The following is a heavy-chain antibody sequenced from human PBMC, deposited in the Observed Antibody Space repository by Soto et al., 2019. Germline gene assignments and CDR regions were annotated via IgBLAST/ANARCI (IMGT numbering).Heavy chain of an antibody. CDR1: GFTFSSYW. Sequence: GGSLRLSCAASGFTFSSYWMHWVRQAPGKGLVWVSRINSDGSSTSYADSVKGRFTISRDNAKNTLYLQMNSLRAEDTDVYYCARDEYYYGMDVWGQGTTVTVSS. CDR3: ARDEYYYGMDV. J-gene: IGHJ6*02. V-gene: IGHV3-74*01. CDR2: INSDGSST.